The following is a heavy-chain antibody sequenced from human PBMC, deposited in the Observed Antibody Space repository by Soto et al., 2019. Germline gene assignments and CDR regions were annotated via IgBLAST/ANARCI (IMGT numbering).Heavy chain of an antibody. CDR3: ARDIGYSYGLEIDC. D-gene: IGHD5-18*01. J-gene: IGHJ4*02. Sequence: SETLSLTCTVSGGSISSGGYYWSWVRQPPGKGLEWIGEIYHSGSTNYNPSLKSRVTISVDKSKNQFSLKLSSVTAADTAVYYCARDIGYSYGLEIDCWGQGTLVTVSS. CDR1: GGSISSGGYY. V-gene: IGHV4-39*07. CDR2: IYHSGST.